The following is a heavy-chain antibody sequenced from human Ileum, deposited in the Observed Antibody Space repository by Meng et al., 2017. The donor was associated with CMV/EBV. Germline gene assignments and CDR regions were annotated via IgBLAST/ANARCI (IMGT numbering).Heavy chain of an antibody. D-gene: IGHD6-19*01. CDR3: ASPIAVAGNYYGMDV. Sequence: GESLKISCAASGFTFSDYYMSWIRQAPGKGLVWVSRINSDGSSTSYADSVKGRFTISRDNAKNTLYLQMNSLRAEDTAVYYCASPIAVAGNYYGMDVWGQGTTVTVSS. CDR1: GFTFSDYY. CDR2: INSDGSST. J-gene: IGHJ6*02. V-gene: IGHV3-74*01.